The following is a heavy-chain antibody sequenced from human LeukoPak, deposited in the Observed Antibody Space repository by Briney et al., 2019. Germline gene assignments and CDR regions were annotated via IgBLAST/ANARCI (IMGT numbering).Heavy chain of an antibody. V-gene: IGHV3-53*01. CDR3: AGASSSSLFDY. Sequence: GGSLRLSCAASGFTVSSNYMSWVRQAPGKGLEWVSVIYSGGSTYYADSVKGRFTISRDNSKNTLYLQMNSLRAEDTAVYYCAGASSSSLFDYWGQGTLVTVSS. J-gene: IGHJ4*02. CDR2: IYSGGST. D-gene: IGHD6-6*01. CDR1: GFTVSSNY.